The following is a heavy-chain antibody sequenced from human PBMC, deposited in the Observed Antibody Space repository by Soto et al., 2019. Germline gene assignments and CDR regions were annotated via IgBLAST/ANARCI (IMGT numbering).Heavy chain of an antibody. CDR1: GDSVSSNSAA. D-gene: IGHD6-13*01. CDR3: ARDPSYSSLRYDGMDV. CDR2: TYYRSKWYN. V-gene: IGHV6-1*01. J-gene: IGHJ6*02. Sequence: PSQTLSLTCAISGDSVSSNSAAWNWIRQSPSRDLEWLGRTYYRSKWYNDYAVSVKSRITINPDTSKNQFSLQLNSVTPEDTAVYYCARDPSYSSLRYDGMDVWGQGTTVTVAS.